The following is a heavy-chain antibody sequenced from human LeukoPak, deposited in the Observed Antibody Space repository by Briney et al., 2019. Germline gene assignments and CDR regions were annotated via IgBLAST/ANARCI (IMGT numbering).Heavy chain of an antibody. J-gene: IGHJ4*02. CDR3: AREGSMVRGVGIFGFDY. D-gene: IGHD3-10*01. CDR1: GYTFISYA. Sequence: ASVKVSCKSSGYTFISYAMHWVRQAPGQRLEWMGWMNAGNGNTKYSQKFQGRVTITRDTSASTAYTELSSLKSEDMAVYYCAREGSMVRGVGIFGFDYWGQGTLVTVSS. V-gene: IGHV1-3*03. CDR2: MNAGNGNT.